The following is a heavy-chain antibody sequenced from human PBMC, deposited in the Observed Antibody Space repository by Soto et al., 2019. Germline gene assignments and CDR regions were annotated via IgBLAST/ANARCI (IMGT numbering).Heavy chain of an antibody. Sequence: QVHLVQSGAEVKKPGASVKVSCKCSGYTFTSYGITWVRKAPGQGLEWMGWISAHNDNADYAQKLQGRVTVTRDTSTSPACMELRSMRCADTAVSYCARGSYGDYWGQGARVPGSS. CDR3: ARGSYGDY. V-gene: IGHV1-18*01. CDR2: ISAHNDNA. J-gene: IGHJ4*02. D-gene: IGHD1-26*01. CDR1: GYTFTSYG.